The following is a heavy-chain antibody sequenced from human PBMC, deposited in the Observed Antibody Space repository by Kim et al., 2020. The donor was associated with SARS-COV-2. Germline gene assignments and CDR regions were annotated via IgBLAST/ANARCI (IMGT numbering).Heavy chain of an antibody. V-gene: IGHV1-69*01. CDR3: ARGGYDGLFDY. D-gene: IGHD5-12*01. CDR2: A. Sequence: ANYAQKFQGRVTITADESTRTAYMELSSLRSEDTAVYYCARGGYDGLFDYWGQGTLVTVSS. J-gene: IGHJ4*02.